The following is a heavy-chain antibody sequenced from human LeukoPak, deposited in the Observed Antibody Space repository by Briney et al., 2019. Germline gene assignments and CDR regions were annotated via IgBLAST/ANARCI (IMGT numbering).Heavy chain of an antibody. D-gene: IGHD2-8*02. CDR2: IKQDGTEK. V-gene: IGHV3-7*01. J-gene: IGHJ3*02. CDR1: GFTFSSYR. Sequence: GGSLRLSCAASGFTFSSYRVTWVRQAPGKGLEWVANIKQDGTEKYYVASARGRFTISRDNAKNSLYLQMNSLRAEDTAVYYCARVDTGAFDIWGQGTMVTVSS. CDR3: ARVDTGAFDI.